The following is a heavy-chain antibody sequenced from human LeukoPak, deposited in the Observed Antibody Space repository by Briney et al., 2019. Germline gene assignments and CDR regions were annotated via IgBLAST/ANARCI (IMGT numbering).Heavy chain of an antibody. Sequence: ASVKVSCKASGYTFTSYGISWVRQAPGQGLEWMGWISAYNGNTNYAQKLQGRVTMTTDTSTSTAYMELRSLRSDDTAVYYCARDTYCSSTSCYPGYRGQGTLVTVSS. V-gene: IGHV1-18*01. D-gene: IGHD2-2*01. CDR2: ISAYNGNT. J-gene: IGHJ4*02. CDR3: ARDTYCSSTSCYPGY. CDR1: GYTFTSYG.